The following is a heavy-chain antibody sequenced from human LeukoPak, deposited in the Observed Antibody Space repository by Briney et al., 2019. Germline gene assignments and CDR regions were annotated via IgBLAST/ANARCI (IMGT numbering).Heavy chain of an antibody. CDR3: ARALRGRDSY. D-gene: IGHD3-10*01. Sequence: HPGRSLRLSCAASGFTFSSYGMHWVRQAPGKGLEWVAVISYDGSNKYYADSVKGRFTISRDNAKNSLYLQMNSLRAEDTAVYYCARALRGRDSYWGQGTLVTVSS. CDR2: ISYDGSNK. CDR1: GFTFSSYG. V-gene: IGHV3-30*03. J-gene: IGHJ4*02.